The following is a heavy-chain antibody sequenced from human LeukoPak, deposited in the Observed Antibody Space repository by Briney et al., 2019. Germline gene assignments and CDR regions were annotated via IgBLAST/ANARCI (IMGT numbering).Heavy chain of an antibody. J-gene: IGHJ4*02. V-gene: IGHV3-23*01. CDR1: GFTFRSYW. CDR2: ISGSGGST. Sequence: GGSLRLSCAASGFTFRSYWMHWVRQTPGKGLEWVSAISGSGGSTYYADSVKGRFTISRDNSKNTLYLQMNSLRAEDTAVYYCAKIQDIVVVVAASFDYWGQGTLVTVSS. CDR3: AKIQDIVVVVAASFDY. D-gene: IGHD2-15*01.